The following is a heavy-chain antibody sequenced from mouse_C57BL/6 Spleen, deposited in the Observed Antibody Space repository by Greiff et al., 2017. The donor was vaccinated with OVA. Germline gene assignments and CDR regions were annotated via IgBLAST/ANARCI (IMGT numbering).Heavy chain of an antibody. D-gene: IGHD2-12*01. CDR3: TRSDDG. J-gene: IGHJ2*01. CDR2: IDPETGGT. Sequence: VQLQQSGAELVRPGASVTLSCKASGYKFSDYEMHWVKQTPVHGLEWIGAIDPETGGTAYNQKFKGKAILTAEKSSSTAYMELRSLTSEDSAVYYCTRSDDGWGQGTTLTVSS. CDR1: GYKFSDYE. V-gene: IGHV1-15*01.